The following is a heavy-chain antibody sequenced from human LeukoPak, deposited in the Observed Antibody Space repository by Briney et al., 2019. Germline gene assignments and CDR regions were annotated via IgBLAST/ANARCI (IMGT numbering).Heavy chain of an antibody. J-gene: IGHJ6*03. CDR2: INPSGGST. CDR1: GYTFTSYY. CDR3: ARDVVDTAMGNYYYYMDV. V-gene: IGHV1-46*01. D-gene: IGHD5-18*01. Sequence: GASVKVSCKASGYTFTSYYMHWVRQAPGQGLEWMGIINPSGGSTSYAQKFQGRVTMTRDMSTSTVYMELSSLRSEDTAVYYCARDVVDTAMGNYYYYMDVWGKGTTITVSS.